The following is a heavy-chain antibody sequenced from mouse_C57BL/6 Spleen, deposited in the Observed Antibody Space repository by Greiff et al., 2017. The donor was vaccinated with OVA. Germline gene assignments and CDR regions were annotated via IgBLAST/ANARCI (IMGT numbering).Heavy chain of an antibody. Sequence: VQLQESGAELVKPGASVKISCKASGYAFSSYWMNWVKQRPGKGLEWIGQIYPGDGDTNYNGKFKGKATLTADKSSSTAYMQLSSLTSEDSAVYFCARLGGNNWYFDVWGTGTTVTVSS. CDR3: ARLGGNNWYFDV. CDR1: GYAFSSYW. V-gene: IGHV1-80*01. J-gene: IGHJ1*03. CDR2: IYPGDGDT. D-gene: IGHD2-1*01.